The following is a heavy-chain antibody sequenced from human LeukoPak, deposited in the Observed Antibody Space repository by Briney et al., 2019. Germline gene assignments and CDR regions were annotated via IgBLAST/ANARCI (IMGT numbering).Heavy chain of an antibody. CDR3: ARGLVGSAYDFDY. CDR2: ISPSSGGT. D-gene: IGHD5-12*01. Sequence: ASVKVSCKSSGYTFTDYYIHWVRQAPGQGLEWMGWISPSSGGTNYAQNFQGRVTLTRDTSIRTVYMELSSLRSDDTAVYYCARGLVGSAYDFDYWGQGTLVPVPS. V-gene: IGHV1-2*02. J-gene: IGHJ4*02. CDR1: GYTFTDYY.